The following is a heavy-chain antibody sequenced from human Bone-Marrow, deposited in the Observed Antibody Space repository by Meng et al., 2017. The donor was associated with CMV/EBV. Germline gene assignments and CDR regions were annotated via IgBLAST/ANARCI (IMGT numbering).Heavy chain of an antibody. CDR1: GYTFTGYY. V-gene: IGHV1-2*02. CDR2: INPNSCGT. D-gene: IGHD3-3*01. Sequence: SVNVSCKAPGYTFTGYYMHWVRQAPGQGLEWMGWINPNSCGTNYAQKFQGRVTMTRDTSISTAYMELSRLRSDDTAVYYCARDIEDYDFWSASGERYYYYYGMDFWGQGTTVTVSS. CDR3: ARDIEDYDFWSASGERYYYYYGMDF. J-gene: IGHJ6*02.